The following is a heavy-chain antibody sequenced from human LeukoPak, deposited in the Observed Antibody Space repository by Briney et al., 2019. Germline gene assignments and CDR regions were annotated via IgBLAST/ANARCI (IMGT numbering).Heavy chain of an antibody. J-gene: IGHJ3*02. CDR3: ARGPDTSGYEATPDCFDI. V-gene: IGHV1-18*04. CDR1: GYTFKTYS. D-gene: IGHD3-22*01. Sequence: GASVKVSCKASGYTFKTYSIAWVRQAPGQGLEWMGWISGYNRHTNYAQQAQGRVTMTTDTSTSTAYMELRSLRFDDTAVYYCARGPDTSGYEATPDCFDIWGQGTRVTVS. CDR2: ISGYNRHT.